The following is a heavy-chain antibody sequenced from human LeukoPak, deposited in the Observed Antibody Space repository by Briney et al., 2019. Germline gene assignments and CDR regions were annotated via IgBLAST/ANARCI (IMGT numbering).Heavy chain of an antibody. CDR2: INPSGGST. CDR3: AREGFPPKISDFWSGLGPYYYYGMDV. J-gene: IGHJ6*02. Sequence: ASVKVSCKASGYTFTSYYMHWVRQAPGQGLEWMGIINPSGGSTSYTQKFQGRVAMTRDTSTSTVYMELSSLRSEDTAVYYCAREGFPPKISDFWSGLGPYYYYGMDVWGQGTTVTVSS. D-gene: IGHD3-3*01. V-gene: IGHV1-46*01. CDR1: GYTFTSYY.